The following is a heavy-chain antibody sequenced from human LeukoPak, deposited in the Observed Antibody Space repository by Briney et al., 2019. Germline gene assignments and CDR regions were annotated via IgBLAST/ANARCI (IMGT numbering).Heavy chain of an antibody. CDR2: ISGSATNT. CDR3: AKARYYDSSGPFDY. CDR1: GFTFSSYE. V-gene: IGHV3-23*01. D-gene: IGHD3-22*01. Sequence: GGSLRLSCAASGFTFSSYEMNWVRQAPGKGLEWVSSISGSATNTYYADSVKGRFTISRDKSKNTLDLQMNSLRVEDTAVYYCAKARYYDSSGPFDYWGQGTLVTVSS. J-gene: IGHJ4*02.